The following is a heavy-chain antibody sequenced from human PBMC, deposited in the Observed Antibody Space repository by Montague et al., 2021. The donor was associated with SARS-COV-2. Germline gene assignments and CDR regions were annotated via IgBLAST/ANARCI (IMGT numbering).Heavy chain of an antibody. CDR2: ISSSSSSYI. D-gene: IGHD6-13*01. V-gene: IGHV3-21*01. CDR1: GFTFSSYS. Sequence: SLRLSCAASGFTFSSYSMNWVRQAPGKGLEWVSSISSSSSSYIYYADSVKGRFTISRDNAKNSLYLQMNSLRAEDTAVYYCVRPRYIAAAGPEYFQHWGQGTLVTVSS. CDR3: VRPRYIAAAGPEYFQH. J-gene: IGHJ1*01.